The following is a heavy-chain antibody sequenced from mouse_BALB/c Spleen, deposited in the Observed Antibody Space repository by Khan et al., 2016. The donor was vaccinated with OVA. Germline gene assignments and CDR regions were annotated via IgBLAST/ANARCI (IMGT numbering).Heavy chain of an antibody. D-gene: IGHD1-1*02. Sequence: QIQLVPSGPELKKPGETVKISCKASGYTFTNYGMNWVKQAPGKGLKWMGWINTYTGEPTSVDDFKGRFAFSLETSASTAYLQINNLKNEDTATYFCASGGYWYFDVWGAGTTVTVAA. J-gene: IGHJ1*01. CDR2: INTYTGEP. CDR3: ASGGYWYFDV. V-gene: IGHV9-3-1*01. CDR1: GYTFTNYG.